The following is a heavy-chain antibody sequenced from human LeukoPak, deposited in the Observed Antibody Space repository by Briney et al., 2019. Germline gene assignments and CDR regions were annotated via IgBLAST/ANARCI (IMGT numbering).Heavy chain of an antibody. J-gene: IGHJ4*02. D-gene: IGHD3/OR15-3a*01. Sequence: PGGSLRLSCAASGFTVNNNYMSWVRQAPGKGLEWVSVIYSGGSTYYADSVKGRFTISRDKSKNTLYLQMNSLRVEDTAVYYCERDLDWYWGQGTLVTVSS. CDR1: GFTVNNNY. V-gene: IGHV3-66*02. CDR3: ERDLDWY. CDR2: IYSGGST.